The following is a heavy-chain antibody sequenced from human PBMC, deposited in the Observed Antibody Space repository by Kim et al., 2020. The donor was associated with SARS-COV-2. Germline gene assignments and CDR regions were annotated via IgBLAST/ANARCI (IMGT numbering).Heavy chain of an antibody. D-gene: IGHD3-10*01. J-gene: IGHJ4*02. Sequence: SETLSLTCTVSGGSINNYYWSWIRQPPGQGLEWIGYIYYSGSTNYNPSLKSRVTISVDPSKNQFSLSLSSVTAADTAVYYCARWGSGSYPLPDYWGQGTLVTVSS. CDR1: GGSINNYY. CDR2: IYYSGST. V-gene: IGHV4-59*01. CDR3: ARWGSGSYPLPDY.